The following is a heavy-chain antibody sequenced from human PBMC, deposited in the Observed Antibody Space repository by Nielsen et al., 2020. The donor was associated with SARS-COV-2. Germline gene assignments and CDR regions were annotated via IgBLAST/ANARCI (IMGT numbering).Heavy chain of an antibody. CDR2: IYSGGSST. V-gene: IGHV3-23*03. Sequence: GESLKISCAASGFTFSSYAMSWVRQAPGKGLEWVSVIYSGGSSTYYADSVKGRFTISRDNSKNTLYLQMNSLRAEDTAVYYCAKTWYSSGWFDPWGQGTLVTVSS. D-gene: IGHD6-19*01. CDR3: AKTWYSSGWFDP. CDR1: GFTFSSYA. J-gene: IGHJ5*02.